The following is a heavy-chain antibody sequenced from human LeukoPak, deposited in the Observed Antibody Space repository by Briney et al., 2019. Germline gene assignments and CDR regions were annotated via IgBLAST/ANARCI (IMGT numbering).Heavy chain of an antibody. Sequence: GESLKISCEGSGDSFTSYWITWVRQMPGKGLEWMGIIYPGNSDTRYSPSFQGQLTISADKSINTAYLQWSSLKASDTAMYHCARRKAVARICYFDSWGQGTLVTVSS. D-gene: IGHD6-19*01. V-gene: IGHV5-51*01. CDR2: IYPGNSDT. CDR3: ARRKAVARICYFDS. J-gene: IGHJ4*02. CDR1: GDSFTSYW.